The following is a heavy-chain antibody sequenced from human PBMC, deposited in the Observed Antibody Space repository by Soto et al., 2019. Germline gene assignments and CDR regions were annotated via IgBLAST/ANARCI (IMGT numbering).Heavy chain of an antibody. J-gene: IGHJ5*02. Sequence: SETLSLTCTVSGASIRCFYWSWIRKSAGKGLEWIGRIYATGTTDYNPSLQSRVMMSVDTSKKQFSLKLRYVTAADTAVYYCVRDGTKTLRDWFDPWGQGISVTVSS. D-gene: IGHD1-1*01. CDR1: GASIRCFY. V-gene: IGHV4-4*07. CDR2: IYATGTT. CDR3: VRDGTKTLRDWFDP.